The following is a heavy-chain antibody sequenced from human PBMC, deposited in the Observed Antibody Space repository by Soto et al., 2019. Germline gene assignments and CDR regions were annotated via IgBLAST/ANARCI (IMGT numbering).Heavy chain of an antibody. V-gene: IGHV1-8*01. D-gene: IGHD3-3*01. Sequence: QVQLVQSGAEVKKPGASVKVSCKASGYTFTSYDINWVRQATGQGLEWMGWMNPNSGNTGYAQKFQGRVTMTRNTSISTAYIELSSLRSEGTAVYYCARANSKRITIVGVVTVPTRYYYMDGWGKGTTVTVSS. CDR1: GYTFTSYD. J-gene: IGHJ6*03. CDR3: ARANSKRITIVGVVTVPTRYYYMDG. CDR2: MNPNSGNT.